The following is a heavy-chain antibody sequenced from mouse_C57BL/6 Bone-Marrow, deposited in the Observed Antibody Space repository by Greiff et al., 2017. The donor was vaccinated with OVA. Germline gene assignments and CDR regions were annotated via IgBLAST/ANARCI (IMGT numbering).Heavy chain of an antibody. V-gene: IGHV1-74*01. Sequence: QVQLQQPGAELVKPGASVKVSCKASGYTFTSYWMHWVKQRPGQGLEWIGRIHPSASDTNYNQKFKGKATLTVDKTSSTAYMQLSSLTSEDSAVYYDAMGARQGIFDYWGQGTTLTVSS. CDR3: AMGARQGIFDY. CDR2: IHPSASDT. D-gene: IGHD2-12*01. J-gene: IGHJ2*01. CDR1: GYTFTSYW.